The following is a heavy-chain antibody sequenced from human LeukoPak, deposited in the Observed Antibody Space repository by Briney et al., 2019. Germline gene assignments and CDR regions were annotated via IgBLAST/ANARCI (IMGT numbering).Heavy chain of an antibody. Sequence: ASVKVSCKASGGTFSSYAISWVRQAPGQGLEWMGGIIPIFGTANYAQKFQGRVTITADESTSTAYMELSSLRSEDTAVYYCARSGVVTRIFDYWGQGTLVTVSS. CDR3: ARSGVVTRIFDY. CDR2: IIPIFGTA. V-gene: IGHV1-69*13. CDR1: GGTFSSYA. D-gene: IGHD4-23*01. J-gene: IGHJ4*02.